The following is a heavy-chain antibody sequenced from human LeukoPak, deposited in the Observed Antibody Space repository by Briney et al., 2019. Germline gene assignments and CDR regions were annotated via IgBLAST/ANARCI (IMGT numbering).Heavy chain of an antibody. V-gene: IGHV3-9*03. CDR2: ISWNSGSI. D-gene: IGHD1-26*01. Sequence: PGRSLRLSCAASGFTFDDYAMHWVRQAPGKGLEWVSGISWNSGSIGYADSVKGRFTISRDNAKNSLYLQMNSLRAEDMALYYCAKGRIVGATWSSFDYRGQGTLVTVSS. J-gene: IGHJ4*02. CDR3: AKGRIVGATWSSFDY. CDR1: GFTFDDYA.